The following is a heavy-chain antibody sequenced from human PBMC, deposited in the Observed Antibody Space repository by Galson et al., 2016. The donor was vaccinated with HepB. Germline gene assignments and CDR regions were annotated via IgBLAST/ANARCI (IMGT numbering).Heavy chain of an antibody. CDR3: ADSFEQYFDS. CDR2: LYHDGAT. D-gene: IGHD2/OR15-2a*01. Sequence: LSLTCTVSGGSVSRSNYYWGWVRQPPGKGLEWIGSLYHDGATYYNPSLKSRVTISVDTSRNQFSLKLSSVTAADTAVYYCADSFEQYFDSWGRGTLVTVSS. CDR1: GGSVSRSNYY. V-gene: IGHV4-39*01. J-gene: IGHJ4*02.